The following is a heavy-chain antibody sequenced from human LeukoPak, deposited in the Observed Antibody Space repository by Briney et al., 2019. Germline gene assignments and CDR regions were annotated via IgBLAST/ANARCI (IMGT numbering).Heavy chain of an antibody. V-gene: IGHV3-23*01. CDR1: GFTFSSYA. CDR2: LSSSGDST. D-gene: IGHD3-10*01. Sequence: GSLRLSCAASGFTFSSYAMSWVRQAPGKGLEWVSALSSSGDSTYYADSVKGRFTISRDNYENTLYLQMNSLRDEDTAVYYCARDRRRVGYYGSGSYYYGMDVWVQGTKVTVSS. J-gene: IGHJ6*02. CDR3: ARDRRRVGYYGSGSYYYGMDV.